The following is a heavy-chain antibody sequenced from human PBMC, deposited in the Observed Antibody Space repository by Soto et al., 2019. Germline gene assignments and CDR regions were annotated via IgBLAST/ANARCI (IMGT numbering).Heavy chain of an antibody. Sequence: EVQLLESGGGLVQPGGSLRLSCAASGFTFSSYAMSWVRQAPGKGLEWVSAISGSGGSTYYADSVKGRFTISRDNSKNRLYLQMNSLRAEDTAVYYCAKDLIVVVIPDDYWGQGTLVTVSS. CDR2: ISGSGGST. CDR3: AKDLIVVVIPDDY. CDR1: GFTFSSYA. V-gene: IGHV3-23*01. D-gene: IGHD3-22*01. J-gene: IGHJ4*02.